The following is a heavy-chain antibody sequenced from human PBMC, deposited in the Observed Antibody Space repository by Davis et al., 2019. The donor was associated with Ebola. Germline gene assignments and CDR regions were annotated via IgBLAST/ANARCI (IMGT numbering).Heavy chain of an antibody. CDR2: IGGGGVSR. J-gene: IGHJ4*02. V-gene: IGHV3-23*01. CDR1: GFTFSSYW. CDR3: AKRYSSSAWYFDY. Sequence: GESLKISCAASGFTFSSYWMSWVRQAPGKGLEWVSAIGGGGVSRYYADSVKGRFTISRDNSKNTLYLQMNSLRAEDTAVYYCAKRYSSSAWYFDYWGQGTLVTVSS. D-gene: IGHD6-6*01.